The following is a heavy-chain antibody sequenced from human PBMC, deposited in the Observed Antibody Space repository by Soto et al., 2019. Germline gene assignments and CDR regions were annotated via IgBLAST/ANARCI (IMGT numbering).Heavy chain of an antibody. J-gene: IGHJ3*01. CDR1: GFTFSSSE. V-gene: IGHV3-48*03. CDR3: ASRASR. Sequence: GGSLRLSCAASGFTFSSSEMYWVRQAPGKGLEWVSYIHPSGQPIFYADSVKGRFTISRDNAKNSLYLQMSSLRAEDSAVYYCASRASRWGQGTMVTVSS. D-gene: IGHD1-26*01. CDR2: IHPSGQPI.